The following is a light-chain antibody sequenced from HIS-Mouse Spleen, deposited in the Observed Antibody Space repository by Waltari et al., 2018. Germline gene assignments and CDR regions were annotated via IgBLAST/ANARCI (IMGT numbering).Light chain of an antibody. J-gene: IGLJ2*01. Sequence: QSALTQPASVSGSPGQSIPISCTGTSSDVGSYNLSSWYQQHPGKAPKLMIYEGSKRPSGVSNRFSGSKSGNTASLTISGLQAEDEADYYCCSYAGSSTLVFGGGTKLTVL. V-gene: IGLV2-23*01. CDR1: SSDVGSYNL. CDR3: CSYAGSSTLV. CDR2: EGS.